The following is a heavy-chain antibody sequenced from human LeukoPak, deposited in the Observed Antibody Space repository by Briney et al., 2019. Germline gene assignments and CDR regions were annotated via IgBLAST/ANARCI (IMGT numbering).Heavy chain of an antibody. CDR3: ARSIAAAVGWFDP. CDR2: INHSGST. CDR1: GGSFSGYY. Sequence: PSETLSLTCAVYGGSFSGYYWSWIRQPPGKGLEWIGEINHSGSTNYNPSLKSRVTISVDTSKNQFSLKLGSVTAADTAVYYCARSIAAAVGWFDPWGQGTLVTVSS. V-gene: IGHV4-34*01. J-gene: IGHJ5*02. D-gene: IGHD6-13*01.